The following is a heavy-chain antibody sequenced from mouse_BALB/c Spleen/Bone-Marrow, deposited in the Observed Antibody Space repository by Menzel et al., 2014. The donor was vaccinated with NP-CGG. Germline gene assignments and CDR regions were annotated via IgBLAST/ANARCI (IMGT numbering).Heavy chain of an antibody. CDR1: GYTFTSYW. V-gene: IGHV1S127*01. J-gene: IGHJ3*01. Sequence: VQLQESGAELAKPGASVKMSCKASGYTFTSYWMHWVKQRPGQGLEWIGTIDPSDSYTSYNQKFKGKATLTVDTSSSTAYMQLSSLTSEDSAVYYCTRMWAYWGQGTLVTVSA. CDR3: TRMWAY. CDR2: IDPSDSYT.